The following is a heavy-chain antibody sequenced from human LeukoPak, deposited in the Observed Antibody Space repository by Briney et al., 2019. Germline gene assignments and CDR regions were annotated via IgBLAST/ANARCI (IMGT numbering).Heavy chain of an antibody. CDR1: GITFSTYA. Sequence: GGSLRLSCVASGITFSTYAMSWVRQAPGKGLEWVSAISGSGGSTYYADSVKGRFTISRDNSKNTLYLQMNSLRAEDTAVYYCAKVGSSGSTVTPFDYWGQGTLVTVSS. D-gene: IGHD6-19*01. J-gene: IGHJ4*02. CDR2: ISGSGGST. V-gene: IGHV3-23*01. CDR3: AKVGSSGSTVTPFDY.